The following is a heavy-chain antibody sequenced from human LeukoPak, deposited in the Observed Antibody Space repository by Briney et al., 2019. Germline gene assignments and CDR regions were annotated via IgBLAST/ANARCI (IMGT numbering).Heavy chain of an antibody. CDR2: MNPNSGNT. V-gene: IGHV1-8*01. D-gene: IGHD6-13*01. CDR3: ARDRDSSSWEYYYYYYGMDV. Sequence: VASVKVSCKASGYTFTSYDINWVRQATGQGLEWMGWMNPNSGNTGYAQKFQGRVTMTRNTSISTAYMELSSLRSEDTAVYYCARDRDSSSWEYYYYYYGMDVWGQGTTVTVSS. J-gene: IGHJ6*02. CDR1: GYTFTSYD.